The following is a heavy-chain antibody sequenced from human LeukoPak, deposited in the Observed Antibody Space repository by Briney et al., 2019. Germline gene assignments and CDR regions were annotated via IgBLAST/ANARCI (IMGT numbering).Heavy chain of an antibody. D-gene: IGHD3-9*01. Sequence: SETLSLTCTVSGGSINSGDYYWTWIRQPPGKGLDWIGYIYYSGSTSYSPSLESRVTISVDTSKNQFPLKLSSVTAADTAVYFCARLNYDILTGYYVDYWGQGTLVTVSS. J-gene: IGHJ4*02. V-gene: IGHV4-30-4*01. CDR2: IYYSGST. CDR1: GGSINSGDYY. CDR3: ARLNYDILTGYYVDY.